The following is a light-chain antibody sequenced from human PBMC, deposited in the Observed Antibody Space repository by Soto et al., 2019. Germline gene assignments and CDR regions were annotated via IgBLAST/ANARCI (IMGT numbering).Light chain of an antibody. J-gene: IGKJ1*01. CDR1: QSVSSG. Sequence: VVTQSPATLSVFQGETATLSCRASQSVSSGLAWYQQRPGQAPRLLIYGASTRATGIPARFRGSGSGTEFRLTISSRQSEDFATYYCQQYNTWHPKMAFGRGTKVEIK. V-gene: IGKV3-15*01. CDR2: GAS. CDR3: QQYNTWHPKMA.